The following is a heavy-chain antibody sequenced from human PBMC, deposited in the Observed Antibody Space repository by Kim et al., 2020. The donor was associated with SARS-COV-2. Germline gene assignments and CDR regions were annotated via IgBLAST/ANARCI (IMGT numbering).Heavy chain of an antibody. CDR2: IKSKTDGGTT. D-gene: IGHD3-10*01. CDR1: GFTFSNAW. CDR3: TTDEYYYWAFDI. V-gene: IGHV3-15*01. Sequence: GGSLRLSCAASGFTFSNAWMSWVRQAPGKGLEWVGRIKSKTDGGTTDYAAPVKGRFTISRDDSKNTLYLQMNSLKTEDTAVYYCTTDEYYYWAFDIWGQGTMVTVSS. J-gene: IGHJ3*02.